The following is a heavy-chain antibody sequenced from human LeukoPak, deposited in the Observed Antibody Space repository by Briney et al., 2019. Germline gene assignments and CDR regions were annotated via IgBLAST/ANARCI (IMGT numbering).Heavy chain of an antibody. D-gene: IGHD3-22*01. CDR1: GGSISNSGYY. J-gene: IGHJ4*02. CDR2: IYYSGST. CDR3: ARRHYDSSGYYYHAY. Sequence: KPSETLSLTCTVSGGSISNSGYYWGWIRQPPGKGLEWIGTIYYSGSTYYNPSLKSRVTISVDTSENQFSLKLSSVTAADTAVYYCARRHYDSSGYYYHAYWGQGALVTVSS. V-gene: IGHV4-39*01.